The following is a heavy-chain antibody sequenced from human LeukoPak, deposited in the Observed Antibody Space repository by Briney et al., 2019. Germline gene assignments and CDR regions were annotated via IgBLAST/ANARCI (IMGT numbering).Heavy chain of an antibody. CDR1: GFTFDDYA. CDR2: ISWNSGSI. D-gene: IGHD6-13*01. J-gene: IGHJ4*02. Sequence: GGSLRLPCAASGFTFDDYAMHWVRQAPGKGLEWVSGISWNSGSIGYADSVKGRFTISRDNAKNSLYLQMNSLRAEDTALYYCAKEGEQQLAFDYWGQGTLVTVSS. V-gene: IGHV3-9*01. CDR3: AKEGEQQLAFDY.